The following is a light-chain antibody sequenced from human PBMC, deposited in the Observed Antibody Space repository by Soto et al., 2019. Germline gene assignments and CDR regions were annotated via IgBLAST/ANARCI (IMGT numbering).Light chain of an antibody. CDR1: SNDVGGYHY. CDR2: EVS. V-gene: IGLV2-8*01. CDR3: SSYAGSSNLI. Sequence: QSARTQPPSASGSPGQSVTISCTGTSNDVGGYHYVSWYQQHPGKAPKLMIYEVSKRPSGVPDRFSGSKSGNTASLTVSGLQAEDEADYYCSSYAGSSNLIFGGGTQLTVL. J-gene: IGLJ2*01.